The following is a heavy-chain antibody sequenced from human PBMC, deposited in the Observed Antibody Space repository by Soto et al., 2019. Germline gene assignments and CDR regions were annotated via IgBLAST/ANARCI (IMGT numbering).Heavy chain of an antibody. CDR3: AGGIAARPLGY. CDR1: GGSISSGGYS. J-gene: IGHJ4*02. Sequence: QLQLQESGSGLVKPSQTLSLTCAVSGGSISSGGYSWSWIRQPPGKGLEWIGYIYHSGSTYYNPSLRSRVPVSVDRPKTQSSLKLRSVTAAHTAVYCGAGGIAARPLGYWGRGTLVTVSS. CDR2: IYHSGST. V-gene: IGHV4-30-2*01. D-gene: IGHD6-6*01.